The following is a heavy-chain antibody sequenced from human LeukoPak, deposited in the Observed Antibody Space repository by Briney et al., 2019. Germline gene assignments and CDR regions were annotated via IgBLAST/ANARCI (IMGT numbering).Heavy chain of an antibody. Sequence: GGSLRLSCAAFGFTFSSYAINWVRQAPGKGLEWVAVISYDGSNKYYADSVKGRFTISRDNSKNTLYLQMNSLRAEDTAVYYCARVLDDILTGSEFDYWGRGTLVTVSS. J-gene: IGHJ4*02. D-gene: IGHD3-9*01. CDR1: GFTFSSYA. CDR3: ARVLDDILTGSEFDY. CDR2: ISYDGSNK. V-gene: IGHV3-30-3*01.